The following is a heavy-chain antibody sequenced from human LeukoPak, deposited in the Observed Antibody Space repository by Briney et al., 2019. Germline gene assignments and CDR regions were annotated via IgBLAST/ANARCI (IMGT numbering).Heavy chain of an antibody. J-gene: IGHJ4*02. CDR1: GFTFSSYG. CDR2: ISYDGSNK. D-gene: IGHD5-12*01. V-gene: IGHV3-30*18. Sequence: KPGGSLRLSCAASGFTFSSYGMHWVRQAPGKGLEWVAVISYDGSNKYYADSVKGRFTISRDNSKNTLYLQMNSLRAEDTAVCYCAKGGDLKWLQFAAIYDYWGQGTLVTVSS. CDR3: AKGGDLKWLQFAAIYDY.